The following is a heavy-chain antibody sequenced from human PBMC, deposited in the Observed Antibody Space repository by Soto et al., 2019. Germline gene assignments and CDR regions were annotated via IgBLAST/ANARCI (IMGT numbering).Heavy chain of an antibody. CDR1: GGSISSSSYY. V-gene: IGHV4-39*01. CDR2: IYYSGST. D-gene: IGHD6-13*01. CDR3: ARHGEGRSSSWYGDYYYYGMDV. Sequence: SETLSLTCTVSGGSISSSSYYCGWIRQPPGKGLEWIGSIYYSGSTYYNPSLKSRVTISVDTSKNQFSLKLSSVTAADTAVYYCARHGEGRSSSWYGDYYYYGMDVWGQGTTVTVSS. J-gene: IGHJ6*02.